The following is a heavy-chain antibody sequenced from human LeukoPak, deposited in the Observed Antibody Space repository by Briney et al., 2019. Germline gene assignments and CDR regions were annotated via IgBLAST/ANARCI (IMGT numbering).Heavy chain of an antibody. CDR2: IDPSDSYT. V-gene: IGHV5-10-1*01. CDR3: ARMTMVRGVTYYYGMDV. Sequence: GESLRISCKGSGYSFTSYWISWVRQMPGKGLEWMGRIDPSDSYTNYSPSFQGHVTISADKSISTAFLQRSSLKASDTAMYYCARMTMVRGVTYYYGMDVWGKGTTVTVSS. D-gene: IGHD3-10*01. CDR1: GYSFTSYW. J-gene: IGHJ6*04.